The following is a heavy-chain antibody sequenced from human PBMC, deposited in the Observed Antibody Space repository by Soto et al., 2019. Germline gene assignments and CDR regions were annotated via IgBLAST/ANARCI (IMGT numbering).Heavy chain of an antibody. D-gene: IGHD6-19*01. V-gene: IGHV3-53*01. CDR3: VQTTGWPGFDF. CDR1: GFAVSSKY. CDR2: FYGGGTT. J-gene: IGHJ4*02. Sequence: EVQLVESGGGLIQPGGSLRLSCAASGFAVSSKYMTWVRQAPGRGLGGVSGFYGGGTTYYADPVKGRFTISRDTSKNTLYLQMNSLRAEDTAVYYCVQTTGWPGFDFWGQGTLVTVSS.